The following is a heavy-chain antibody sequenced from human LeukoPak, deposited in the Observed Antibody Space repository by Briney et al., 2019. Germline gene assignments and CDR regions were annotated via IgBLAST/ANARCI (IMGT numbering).Heavy chain of an antibody. V-gene: IGHV4-59*01. D-gene: IGHD2-15*01. CDR1: DGSMSPYY. J-gene: IGHJ3*02. CDR2: IFYNGNT. CDR3: AKNVGLLLDAFDI. Sequence: PSETLSLTCTVSDGSMSPYYWSWIRQSPGKGLEWIAYIFYNGNTKYNPSLWSRVTISIDTSRNQFSLNLNSVTAADTAVYYCAKNVGLLLDAFDIWGQGTMVTVSS.